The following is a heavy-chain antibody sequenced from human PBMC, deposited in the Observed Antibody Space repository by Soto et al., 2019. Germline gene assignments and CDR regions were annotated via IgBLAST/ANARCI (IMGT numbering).Heavy chain of an antibody. D-gene: IGHD3-9*01. CDR1: GGSVSSGTYY. J-gene: IGHJ6*02. Sequence: SETLSLTCTVSGGSVSSGTYYWTWIRQPPGKGLEWIGYINYAGNSNYSPSLKSRVTMSRDTSKNQFSLKLTSVTAADAAVYYCARSHYDILTGYYYYYYGMDVWGQGTTVTVSS. CDR3: ARSHYDILTGYYYYYYGMDV. CDR2: INYAGNS. V-gene: IGHV4-61*01.